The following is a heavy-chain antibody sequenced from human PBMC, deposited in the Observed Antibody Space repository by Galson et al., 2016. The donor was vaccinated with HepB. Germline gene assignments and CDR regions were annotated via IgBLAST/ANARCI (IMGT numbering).Heavy chain of an antibody. CDR2: INPSGGST. CDR3: ARGRGNSGRFDAFDL. J-gene: IGHJ3*01. D-gene: IGHD4-23*01. V-gene: IGHV1-46*01. CDR1: GFTFTSYY. Sequence: SLKLSCKASGFTFTSYYMHWVRQAPGQGLEWMGIINPSGGSTSYAQTFQGRVTMTRDTSTSTVYMELSSLRSEDTAVYYCARGRGNSGRFDAFDLWGQGTMVTVSS.